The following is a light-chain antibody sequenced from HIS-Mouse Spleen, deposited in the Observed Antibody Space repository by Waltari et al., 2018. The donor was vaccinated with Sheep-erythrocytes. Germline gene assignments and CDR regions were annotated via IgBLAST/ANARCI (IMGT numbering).Light chain of an antibody. Sequence: NFMLTQPHSVSESPGKTVTISCTRSSGSIARNYVQWYQQRPGSAPTTVIYEDNQRPSGVPDRFSGSIDSSSNSASLTISGLKTEDEADYYCQSYDSSNGGVFGGGTKLTVL. CDR1: SGSIARNY. CDR3: QSYDSSNGGV. J-gene: IGLJ3*02. V-gene: IGLV6-57*04. CDR2: EDN.